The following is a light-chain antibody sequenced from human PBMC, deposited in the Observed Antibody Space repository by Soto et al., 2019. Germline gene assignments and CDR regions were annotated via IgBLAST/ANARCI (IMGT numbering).Light chain of an antibody. Sequence: EIVLTQSPGTLSLSPGGRATLSCRASQSVSSSYLAWYQQKPGQAPRLLIYDASRRATGIPDRFSGSGSGTDFTLTISRLEPEDFAVYYCQQYGSTPRTFGQGTKVDI. CDR1: QSVSSSY. CDR2: DAS. CDR3: QQYGSTPRT. J-gene: IGKJ1*01. V-gene: IGKV3-20*01.